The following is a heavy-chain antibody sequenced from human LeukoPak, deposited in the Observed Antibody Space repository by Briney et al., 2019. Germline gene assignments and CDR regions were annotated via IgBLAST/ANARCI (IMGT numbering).Heavy chain of an antibody. CDR3: AREIREDYDSSLDAFDI. CDR2: INAGNGNT. Sequence: GASVKVSCKASGYTFTSYAMHWVRQARGRRLEWMGWINAGNGNTKYSQEFQGRVTITRDTSASTAYMELSSLRSEDMAVYYCAREIREDYDSSLDAFDIWGQGTMVTVSS. J-gene: IGHJ3*02. CDR1: GYTFTSYA. V-gene: IGHV1-3*03. D-gene: IGHD3-22*01.